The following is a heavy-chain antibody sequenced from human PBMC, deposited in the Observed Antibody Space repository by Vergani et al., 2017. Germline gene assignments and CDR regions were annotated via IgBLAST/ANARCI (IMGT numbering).Heavy chain of an antibody. Sequence: QVQLVQSGAEVKKPGSSVKVPCKASGGTFSSYAISWVRQAPGQGLEWMGGIIPIFGTANYAQKFQGRVTITADESTSTAYMELSSLRSEDTAVYYCARDLTGLQGEPTRSLNYWGQGTLVTVSS. CDR3: ARDLTGLQGEPTRSLNY. V-gene: IGHV1-69*01. CDR1: GGTFSSYA. J-gene: IGHJ4*02. CDR2: IIPIFGTA. D-gene: IGHD3-9*01.